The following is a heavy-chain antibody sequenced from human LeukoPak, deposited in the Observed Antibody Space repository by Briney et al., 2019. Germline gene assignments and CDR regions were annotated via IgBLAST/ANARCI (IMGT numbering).Heavy chain of an antibody. J-gene: IGHJ4*02. D-gene: IGHD2/OR15-2a*01. CDR1: GFTFSNYA. V-gene: IGHV3-23*01. Sequence: GGSLRLSCAASGFTFSNYAMSWVRQAPGKGLEWVSAISGSGGSTYYADSVKGRFTISRDNSKNTLYLQMNSLRGEDTAVYYCARVLSVSYCDSWGQGTLVTVSS. CDR3: ARVLSVSYCDS. CDR2: ISGSGGST.